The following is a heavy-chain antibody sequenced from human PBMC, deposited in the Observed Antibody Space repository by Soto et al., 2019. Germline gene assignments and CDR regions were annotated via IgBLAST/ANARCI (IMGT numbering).Heavy chain of an antibody. D-gene: IGHD3-16*01. CDR2: ISYDGSNK. V-gene: IGHV3-30*18. CDR1: GFTFSSYG. Sequence: GGSLRLSCAASGFTFSSYGMHWVRQAPGKGLEWVAVISYDGSNKYYADSVKGRFTISRDNSKNTLYLQMNSLRAEDTAVYYCAKEAGGSGYYFDYWGQGTLVTAPQ. CDR3: AKEAGGSGYYFDY. J-gene: IGHJ4*02.